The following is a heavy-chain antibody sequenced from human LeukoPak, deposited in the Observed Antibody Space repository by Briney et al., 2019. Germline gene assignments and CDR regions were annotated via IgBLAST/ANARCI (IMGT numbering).Heavy chain of an antibody. Sequence: GGSLRLSCAASGFTFSSYAMSWVRQAPGKGLEWVSAISGSGGSTYYADSVKGRFTISRDKSKNTLYLQMNSLRAEDTAVYYCATRSGYDVVGDYWGQGTLVTVSS. CDR3: ATRSGYDVVGDY. D-gene: IGHD5-12*01. CDR2: ISGSGGST. V-gene: IGHV3-23*01. CDR1: GFTFSSYA. J-gene: IGHJ4*02.